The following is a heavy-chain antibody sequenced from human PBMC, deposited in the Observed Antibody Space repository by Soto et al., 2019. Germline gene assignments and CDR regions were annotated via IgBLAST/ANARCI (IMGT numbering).Heavy chain of an antibody. CDR2: LHSGGDT. J-gene: IGHJ6*02. V-gene: IGHV3-53*04. D-gene: IGHD3-10*01. CDR3: ARDGPYYYASRMDV. Sequence: EVQLVESGGGLVQPGGSLRLSCVASGIPVSSNYMTWVRQAPGKGLEWVSVLHSGGDTYYANSVKGRFTISRHDSTRTLYLQMNSVTPEDTAVYYCARDGPYYYASRMDVWGQGTTVTVSS. CDR1: GIPVSSNY.